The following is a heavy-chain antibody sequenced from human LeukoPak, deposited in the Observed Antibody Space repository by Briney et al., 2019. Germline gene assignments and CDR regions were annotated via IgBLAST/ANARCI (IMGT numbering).Heavy chain of an antibody. Sequence: GGSLRLSCAASGFTFSSYAMHWVRQAPGKGLEWVAVISYDGSNKYYADSVKGRFTISRDNSKNTLYLQMNSLRAEDTAVYYCVRALNEWELLYGMDVWGQGTTVTVSS. CDR2: ISYDGSNK. J-gene: IGHJ6*02. V-gene: IGHV3-30-3*01. CDR3: VRALNEWELLYGMDV. CDR1: GFTFSSYA. D-gene: IGHD1-26*01.